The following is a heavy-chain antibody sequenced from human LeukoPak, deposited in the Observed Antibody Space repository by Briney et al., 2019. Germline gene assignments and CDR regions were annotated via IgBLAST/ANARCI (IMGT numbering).Heavy chain of an antibody. CDR3: AKDVVSYSGSPNPIYDY. Sequence: GGSLRLSCAASGFTFSSYTMSWARQAPGKGLEWVSAISGSGIRTYYADSVKGRFTISRDNSKNTLYLQMNSLRAEDTAVYYCAKDVVSYSGSPNPIYDYWGQGTLVTVSS. CDR1: GFTFSSYT. V-gene: IGHV3-23*01. J-gene: IGHJ4*02. D-gene: IGHD1-26*01. CDR2: ISGSGIRT.